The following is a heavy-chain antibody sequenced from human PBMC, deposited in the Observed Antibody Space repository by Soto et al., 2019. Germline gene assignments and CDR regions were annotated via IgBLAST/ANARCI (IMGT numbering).Heavy chain of an antibody. V-gene: IGHV1-18*01. CDR2: ISAYNGNT. D-gene: IGHD5-18*01. CDR3: ARDPGTGYSYGTDGFYYYYGMDV. J-gene: IGHJ6*02. CDR1: GYTFTSYG. Sequence: ASVKVSCKASGYTFTSYGISWVRQAPGQGLEWMGWISAYNGNTNYAQKLQGRVTMTTDTSTSTAYMELRSLRSDDTAAYYCARDPGTGYSYGTDGFYYYYGMDVWGQGTTVTVSS.